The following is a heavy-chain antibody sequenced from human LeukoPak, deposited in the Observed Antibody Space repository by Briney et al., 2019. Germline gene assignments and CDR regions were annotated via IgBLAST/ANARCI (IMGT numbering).Heavy chain of an antibody. CDR3: ATDYNRVGATGGNRDAFDI. CDR2: IYYSGST. J-gene: IGHJ3*02. Sequence: SETLSLTCTVSGGSISSGGYYWSWIRQHPGKGLEWIGYIYYSGSTYYNPSLKSRVTISVDTSKNQFSLKLSSVTAADTAVYYCATDYNRVGATGGNRDAFDIWGQGTMVTVSS. CDR1: GGSISSGGYY. D-gene: IGHD1-26*01. V-gene: IGHV4-31*03.